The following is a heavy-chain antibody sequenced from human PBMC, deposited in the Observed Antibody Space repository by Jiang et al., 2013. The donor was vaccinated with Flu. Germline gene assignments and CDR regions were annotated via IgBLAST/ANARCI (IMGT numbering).Heavy chain of an antibody. J-gene: IGHJ3*02. Sequence: SGAEVKKPGSSVKVSCKASGGTFSSYAISWVRQAPGQGLEWMGRIIPILGIANYAQKFQGRVTITADKSTSTAYMELSSLRSEDTAVYYCASPTLELGGDAFDIWGQGTMVTVSS. CDR3: ASPTLELGGDAFDI. D-gene: IGHD7-27*01. CDR2: IIPILGIA. V-gene: IGHV1-69*04. CDR1: GGTFSSYA.